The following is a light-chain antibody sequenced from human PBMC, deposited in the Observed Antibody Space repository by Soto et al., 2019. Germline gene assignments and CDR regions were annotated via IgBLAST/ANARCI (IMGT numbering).Light chain of an antibody. J-gene: IGKJ1*01. CDR1: QSISSW. CDR3: QQYSSFPRT. CDR2: KAS. V-gene: IGKV1-5*03. Sequence: DIQMTQSPSTLSASVGDRVTITCRASQSISSWLAWYQQIPGKAPKLLIYKASSLESGVPSRFSGSGSGTEFTLTISSLQPDDFATYYCQQYSSFPRTFGQGTKVEIK.